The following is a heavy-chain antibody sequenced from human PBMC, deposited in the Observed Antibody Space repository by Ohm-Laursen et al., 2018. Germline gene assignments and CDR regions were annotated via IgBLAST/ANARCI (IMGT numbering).Heavy chain of an antibody. CDR2: INHSGGT. Sequence: SETLSLTCAVYGGSFSGYYWSWLRQPPGKGLVWIGEINHSGGTNYNPSLKSCFAISVDTSKNQFSLKLSYVTAADTAVYYCARGAESTLVRGVIIREYYFDYWGQGTLVTVSS. V-gene: IGHV4-34*01. D-gene: IGHD3-10*01. CDR3: ARGAESTLVRGVIIREYYFDY. CDR1: GGSFSGYY. J-gene: IGHJ4*02.